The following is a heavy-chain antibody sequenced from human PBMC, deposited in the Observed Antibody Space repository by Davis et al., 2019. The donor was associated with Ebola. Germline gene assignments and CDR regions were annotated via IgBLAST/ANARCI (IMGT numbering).Heavy chain of an antibody. CDR2: ISGDGTTT. CDR3: ARYCPGTNCYQGVRYGMDV. V-gene: IGHV3-74*01. D-gene: IGHD2-2*01. CDR1: GFTFSSYW. J-gene: IGHJ6*02. Sequence: GESLKISCAASGFTFSSYWMHWVRQAPEKGLVWVSRISGDGTTTTYADSVKGRFIISRDNSKNTLFLQMNSLRAEDTAMYYCARYCPGTNCYQGVRYGMDVWGQGTTVTVSS.